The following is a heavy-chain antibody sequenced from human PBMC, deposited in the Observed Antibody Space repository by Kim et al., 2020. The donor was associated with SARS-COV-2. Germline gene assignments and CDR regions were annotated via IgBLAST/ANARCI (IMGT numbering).Heavy chain of an antibody. D-gene: IGHD4-17*01. Sequence: GGSLRLSCAASGFTFSSYAMHWVRQAPGKGLEWVAVISYDGSNKYYADSVKGRFTISRDNSKNTLYLQMNSLRAEDTAVYYCARDLYGDYFQHPNTWGQG. CDR2: ISYDGSNK. J-gene: IGHJ5*02. CDR1: GFTFSSYA. CDR3: ARDLYGDYFQHPNT. V-gene: IGHV3-30*04.